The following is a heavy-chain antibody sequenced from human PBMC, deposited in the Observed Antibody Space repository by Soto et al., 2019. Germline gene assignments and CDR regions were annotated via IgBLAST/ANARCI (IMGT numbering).Heavy chain of an antibody. CDR3: ATRPLLPGAP. V-gene: IGHV3-53*01. CDR2: IYSSGST. D-gene: IGHD3-22*01. J-gene: IGHJ3*01. Sequence: EVQLVESGGGLIQPGGALRLSCAASGFTFSSNDMNWVRQAPGKGLEWVSLIYSSGSTSYADSVKGRVTVSRDNSENTLYLQMRSLRAEDTAVYYCATRPLLPGAPWGQGTMVTGSS. CDR1: GFTFSSND.